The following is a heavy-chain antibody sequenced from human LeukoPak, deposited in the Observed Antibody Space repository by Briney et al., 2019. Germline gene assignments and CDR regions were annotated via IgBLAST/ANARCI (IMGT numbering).Heavy chain of an antibody. CDR1: GFTFSSYA. V-gene: IGHV3-23*01. D-gene: IGHD6-19*01. Sequence: PGGSLRLSCAASGFTFSSYAMSWVRQAPGKGLEWVSAISGSGGSTYYADSVKGRFTISRDNSKNTLYLQMNSLTAEDTAVYYCAKTYSSGWYYFDYWGQGTLVTVSS. CDR3: AKTYSSGWYYFDY. J-gene: IGHJ4*02. CDR2: ISGSGGST.